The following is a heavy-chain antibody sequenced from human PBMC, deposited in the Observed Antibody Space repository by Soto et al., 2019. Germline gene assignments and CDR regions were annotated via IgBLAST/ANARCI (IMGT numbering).Heavy chain of an antibody. D-gene: IGHD1-26*01. CDR1: GYTSTGDY. J-gene: IGHJ4*02. Sequence: SVQVSCKASGYTSTGDYIHCVRQTPGQGPEWMGEISPQTGGTKYAQKYQGRVTMTRDTSITTVYMELSNLSPDDTAVYYCGRGRSGELVIFYWGQGTLVTVSS. V-gene: IGHV1-2*02. CDR3: GRGRSGELVIFY. CDR2: ISPQTGGT.